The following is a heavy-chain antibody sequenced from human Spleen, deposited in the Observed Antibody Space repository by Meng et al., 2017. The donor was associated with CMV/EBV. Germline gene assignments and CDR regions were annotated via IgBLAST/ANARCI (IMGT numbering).Heavy chain of an antibody. D-gene: IGHD3-3*01. CDR1: GGSISSYY. V-gene: IGHV4-59*01. J-gene: IGHJ6*02. Sequence: SETLSLTCTVSGGSISSYYWSWIRQPPGKGLEWIGYIYYSGSTNYNPSLKSRVTISVDTSKNQFSLKLSSATAADTAVYYCAREATIFGVVTAYGMDVWGQGTTVTVSS. CDR3: AREATIFGVVTAYGMDV. CDR2: IYYSGST.